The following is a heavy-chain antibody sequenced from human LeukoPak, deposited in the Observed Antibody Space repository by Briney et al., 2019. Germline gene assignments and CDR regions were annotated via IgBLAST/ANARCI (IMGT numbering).Heavy chain of an antibody. CDR3: ARLSYSSSFYY. J-gene: IGHJ4*02. D-gene: IGHD6-6*01. CDR1: GGSFSGYY. CDR2: INHSGST. Sequence: SETLSLTCAVYGGSFSGYYWSWIRQPPGKGLEWIGEINHSGSTYYNPSLKSRVTISVDTSKNQFSLKLSSVTAADTAVYYCARLSYSSSFYYWGQGTLVTVSS. V-gene: IGHV4-34*01.